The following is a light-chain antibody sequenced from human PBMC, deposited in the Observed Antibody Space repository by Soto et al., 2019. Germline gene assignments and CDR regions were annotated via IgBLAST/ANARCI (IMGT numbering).Light chain of an antibody. CDR2: GAS. CDR1: QNVNSN. V-gene: IGKV3-15*01. CDR3: HHYNNWPRT. Sequence: EIVMTQSPASLSVSPGERATLSCRASQNVNSNLAWYQQKPGQAPRFLIYGASTRATGIPARFSGSGSGTEFTLTISRLQSEDFAVYYCHHYNNWPRTFGQGTKV. J-gene: IGKJ1*01.